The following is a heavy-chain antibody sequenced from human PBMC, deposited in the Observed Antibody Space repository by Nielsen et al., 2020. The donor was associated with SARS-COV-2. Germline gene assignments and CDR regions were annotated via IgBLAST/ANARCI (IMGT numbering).Heavy chain of an antibody. CDR2: IIPIFGTA. J-gene: IGHJ6*02. CDR3: AGHIAAAGTGGFDYYYGMDV. D-gene: IGHD6-13*01. CDR1: GGTFSSYA. Sequence: SVKVSCKASGGTFSSYAISWVRQAPGQGLEWMGGIIPIFGTANYAQKFQGRVTITADESTSTAYMELSSLRSEDTAVYYCAGHIAAAGTGGFDYYYGMDVWGQGTTVTVSS. V-gene: IGHV1-69*13.